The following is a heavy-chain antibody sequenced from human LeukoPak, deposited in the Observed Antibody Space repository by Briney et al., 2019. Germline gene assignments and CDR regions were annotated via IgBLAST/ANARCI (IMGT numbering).Heavy chain of an antibody. CDR2: FDPEDGET. D-gene: IGHD6-19*01. CDR3: ATEYSSGKNFDY. CDR1: GYTLTELP. Sequence: ASVKVSCKVSGYTLTELPMHWVRQAPGKGLEWMGGFDPEDGETIYAQKFQGRVTMTEDTSTDTAYMELSSLRSEDTAVYYCATEYSSGKNFDYWGQGTLVTVSS. V-gene: IGHV1-24*01. J-gene: IGHJ4*02.